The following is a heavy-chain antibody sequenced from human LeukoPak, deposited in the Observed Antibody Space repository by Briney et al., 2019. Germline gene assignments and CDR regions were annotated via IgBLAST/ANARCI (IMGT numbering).Heavy chain of an antibody. CDR3: ARVDSSGYPRVYYFDY. CDR1: GGSISSYY. V-gene: IGHV4-59*01. CDR2: IYYSRST. D-gene: IGHD3-22*01. J-gene: IGHJ4*02. Sequence: PSETLSLTCTVSGGSISSYYWSWIRQPPGKGLEWIGYIYYSRSTNYNPSLKSRVTISVDTSKNQFSLKLSSVTAADTAVYYCARVDSSGYPRVYYFDYWGQGTLVTVSS.